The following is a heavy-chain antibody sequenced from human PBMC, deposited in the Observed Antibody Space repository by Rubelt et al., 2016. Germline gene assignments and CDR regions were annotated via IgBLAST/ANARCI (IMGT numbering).Heavy chain of an antibody. CDR2: INAGNGNT. D-gene: IGHD4-23*01. V-gene: IGHV1-3*01. J-gene: IGHJ4*02. CDR3: ASPHDYGGSTFDY. CDR1: GYTFSTYA. Sequence: QVQLVQSGAEVKKPGASVKVSCKASGYTFSTYAMHWVRQAPGQRLEWMGWINAGNGNTTFSQKFQGTGTITRDTSASTAYMELSSLRSEDTAVYYCASPHDYGGSTFDYWGQGTLVTVSS.